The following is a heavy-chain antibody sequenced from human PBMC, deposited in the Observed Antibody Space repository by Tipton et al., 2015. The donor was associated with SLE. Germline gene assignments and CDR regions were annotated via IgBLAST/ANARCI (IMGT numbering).Heavy chain of an antibody. CDR1: GFTFSSYW. Sequence: SLRLSCAASGFTFSSYWMSWVRQAPGKGLEWVANIKQDGSEKYYVDSVKGRFTISRDNSKNTLYLQMNSLRAEDTAVYYCAKQYGDYVAFDYWGQGTLVTVSS. CDR3: AKQYGDYVAFDY. J-gene: IGHJ4*02. D-gene: IGHD4-17*01. CDR2: IKQDGSEK. V-gene: IGHV3-7*03.